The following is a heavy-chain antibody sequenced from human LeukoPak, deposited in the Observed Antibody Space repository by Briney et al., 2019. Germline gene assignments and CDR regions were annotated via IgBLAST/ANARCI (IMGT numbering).Heavy chain of an antibody. CDR3: ARGRMTYYYDSSGYPDWFDP. V-gene: IGHV1-8*01. CDR1: GYTFTSYD. CDR2: MNPSSGNT. D-gene: IGHD3-22*01. Sequence: ASVKVSCKASGYTFTSYDINWVRQATGQGLEWMGWMNPSSGNTGYAQKFQGRVTMTRNTSISTAYMELSSLRSEDTAVYYCARGRMTYYYDSSGYPDWFDPWGQGTLVTVSS. J-gene: IGHJ5*02.